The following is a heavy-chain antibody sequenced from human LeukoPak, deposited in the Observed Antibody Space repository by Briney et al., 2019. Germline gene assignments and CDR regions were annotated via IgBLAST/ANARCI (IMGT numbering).Heavy chain of an antibody. CDR3: ARDQGGAVAGIDY. Sequence: PSETLSLTCAVSGGSISSSNWRSWIRQPPGKGLEWIGYIYYSGSTSYNPSLKSRVTISVDTSKNQFSLKLSSVPAADTAVYYCARDQGGAVAGIDYWGQGTLVTVSS. J-gene: IGHJ4*02. V-gene: IGHV4-61*01. D-gene: IGHD6-19*01. CDR1: GGSISSSNW. CDR2: IYYSGST.